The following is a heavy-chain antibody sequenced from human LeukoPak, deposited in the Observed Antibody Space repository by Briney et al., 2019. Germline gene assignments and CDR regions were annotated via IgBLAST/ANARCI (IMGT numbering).Heavy chain of an antibody. D-gene: IGHD1-26*01. CDR2: ISSSSTYI. CDR3: ARDQLGVAATQYFQH. Sequence: GGSLRLSCAASGSTFSRYSMNWVRQAPGKGLEWVSSISSSSTYIYYADSVKGRFTISRDNAKNSLYLQMNSLRAEDTAVYYCARDQLGVAATQYFQHWGQGTLVTVSS. CDR1: GSTFSRYS. J-gene: IGHJ1*01. V-gene: IGHV3-21*01.